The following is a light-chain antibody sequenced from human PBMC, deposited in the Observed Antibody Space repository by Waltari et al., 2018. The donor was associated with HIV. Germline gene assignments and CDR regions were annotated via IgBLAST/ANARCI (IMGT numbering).Light chain of an antibody. CDR3: SSYGDSLRVL. CDR2: EVT. J-gene: IGLJ3*02. Sequence: QSALTQPPPASGSLGQSVTISCTGPSSDVGAYYSVSWLQHHPRRAPKLLLYEVTRRPSTVFDRFSGSRSGSTAFLTVDGLQPGDEATYFCSSYGDSLRVLFGGGA. V-gene: IGLV2-8*01. CDR1: SSDVGAYYS.